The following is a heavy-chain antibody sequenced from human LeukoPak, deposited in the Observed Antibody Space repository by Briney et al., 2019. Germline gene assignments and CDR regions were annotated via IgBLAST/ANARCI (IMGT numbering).Heavy chain of an antibody. D-gene: IGHD3-22*01. CDR1: GESFSGYY. CDR2: INHSEST. J-gene: IGHJ6*02. Sequence: PSETLSLTCAVYGESFSGYYWTWIRQPPGKGLEWIGEINHSESTNYNPSLKSRVTISVDTSKNQFSLKLSSVTAADTAVYYCARGHYYYDSSGSRAVYYYYGTDVWGQGTTVTVSS. CDR3: ARGHYYYDSSGSRAVYYYYGTDV. V-gene: IGHV4-34*01.